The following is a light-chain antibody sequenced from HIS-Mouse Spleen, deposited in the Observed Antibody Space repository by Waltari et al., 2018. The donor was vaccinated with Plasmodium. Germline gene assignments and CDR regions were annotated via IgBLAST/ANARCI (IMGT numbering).Light chain of an antibody. CDR3: QQYKNWSFT. CDR1: QIVSSN. J-gene: IGKJ3*01. V-gene: IGKV3-15*01. CDR2: GAS. Sequence: EIVMTQSPATLSVSPGERATLSCRASQIVSSNLAWYQQKPGQAPRLLIYGASTRATGIPARFSGSGSGTEFTLTISSLQSEDFAVYYCQQYKNWSFTFGPGTKVDIK.